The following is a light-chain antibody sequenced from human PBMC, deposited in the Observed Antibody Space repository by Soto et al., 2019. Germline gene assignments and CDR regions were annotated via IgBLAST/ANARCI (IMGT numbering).Light chain of an antibody. Sequence: DIVMTQTPLSLPVTPGQPASISCRSSQSLLDSADGNTYLDWYVQKPGQSPQXXXYTLSSRASGVPDRFSGSGSGTDFTLKISRVQAEDVGVYYCMQALQTPQTFGQGTKVDIK. CDR3: MQALQTPQT. V-gene: IGKV2-40*01. CDR1: QSLLDSADGNTY. CDR2: TLS. J-gene: IGKJ1*01.